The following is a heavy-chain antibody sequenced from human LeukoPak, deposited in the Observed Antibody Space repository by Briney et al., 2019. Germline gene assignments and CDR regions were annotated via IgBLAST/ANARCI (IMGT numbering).Heavy chain of an antibody. V-gene: IGHV1-18*01. J-gene: IGHJ4*02. CDR2: ISAYNGNT. D-gene: IGHD2-2*01. CDR1: GYIFTSYG. Sequence: GASVKVSCKASGYIFTSYGISWVRQGPGQGLEGVGWISAYNGNTNFPPNLQDRVTMTTDTSTTTAYMELRSLRLNDTAVYFCARARHGAYCGTTSCFSDYWGQGTLVTVSS. CDR3: ARARHGAYCGTTSCFSDY.